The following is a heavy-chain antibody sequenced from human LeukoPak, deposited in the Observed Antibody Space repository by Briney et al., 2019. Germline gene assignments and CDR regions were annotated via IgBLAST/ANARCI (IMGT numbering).Heavy chain of an antibody. D-gene: IGHD5-24*01. V-gene: IGHV3-23*01. CDR2: TSDRGDYT. CDR1: GFTFTSYS. Sequence: GGSLRLSCAASGFTFTSYSMSWVRQAPGKGLEWVSGTSDRGDYTYYADSVKGRFTISRDNSKNTLYLRMNSLRAEDTAVYFCAKGLEYFDYWGQGTLVTVSS. J-gene: IGHJ4*02. CDR3: AKGLEYFDY.